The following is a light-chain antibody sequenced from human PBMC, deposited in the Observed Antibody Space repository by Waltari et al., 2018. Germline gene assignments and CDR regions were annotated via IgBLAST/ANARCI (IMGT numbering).Light chain of an antibody. Sequence: DIVMTQSPSSMSASVGDRITMTCRASEDIGTYLAWYQQKPGEAPQLLISAASILQSGVPSRFSGSGSGTDFTLTISSLLPEDFATYCCQQADSFPLTFGGGTKVEVK. J-gene: IGKJ4*01. V-gene: IGKV1-12*01. CDR1: EDIGTY. CDR3: QQADSFPLT. CDR2: AAS.